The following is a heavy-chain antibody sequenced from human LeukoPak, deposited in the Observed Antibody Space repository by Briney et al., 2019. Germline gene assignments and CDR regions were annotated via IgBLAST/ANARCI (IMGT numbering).Heavy chain of an antibody. D-gene: IGHD3-10*01. CDR1: GYTFTSCG. J-gene: IGHJ3*02. CDR3: ARDRAHWFGELLYGSDAFDI. V-gene: IGHV1-18*01. CDR2: ISAYNGNT. Sequence: ASVKVSCKASGYTFTSCGISWVRQAPGQGLEWMGWISAYNGNTNYAQKLQGRVTMTTDTSTSTAYMELRSLRSDDTAVYYCARDRAHWFGELLYGSDAFDIWGQGTMVTVSS.